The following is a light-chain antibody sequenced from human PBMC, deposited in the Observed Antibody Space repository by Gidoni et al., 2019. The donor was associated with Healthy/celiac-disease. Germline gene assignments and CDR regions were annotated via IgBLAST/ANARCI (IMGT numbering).Light chain of an antibody. Sequence: SNELTQRLSESVSRGQTDSITCSGDKLGDKSACLYQQKPGQSPVLVIYQASKRPSGIPARFSGSNSGNTATLTISGTQSMDEADYFCHAWDSSAVVFGGVTKLTVL. V-gene: IGLV3-1*01. CDR1: KLGDKS. CDR2: QAS. CDR3: HAWDSSAVV. J-gene: IGLJ2*01.